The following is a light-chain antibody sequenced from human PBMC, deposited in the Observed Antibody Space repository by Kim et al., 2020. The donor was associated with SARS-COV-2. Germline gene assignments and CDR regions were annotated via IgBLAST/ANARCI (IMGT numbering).Light chain of an antibody. CDR1: QGISSY. CDR2: AAS. V-gene: IGKV1-9*01. Sequence: SVGDRVTITCRASQGISSYLAGYQQKPGKAPKLLIYAASTLQNGVPSRFSGSGSGTEFTLTISDLQPEDFATYYCQELDSYPRVTFGPGTRLEIK. CDR3: QELDSYPRVT. J-gene: IGKJ5*01.